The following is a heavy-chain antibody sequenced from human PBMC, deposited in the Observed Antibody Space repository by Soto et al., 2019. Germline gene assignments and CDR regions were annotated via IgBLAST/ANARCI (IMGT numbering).Heavy chain of an antibody. CDR1: GGPANNFA. J-gene: IGHJ4*02. Sequence: QVQLVQSGAEVKKPGSSVKVSCKASGGPANNFAISWVRQAPGQGLEWMGGILPIFGTANYAEKFQGRVNVTADESTRTAYMDLSSLRSEDTAVYYCAKLQGSGTYYDDDFWGQGTLVTVSS. CDR2: ILPIFGTA. CDR3: AKLQGSGTYYDDDF. V-gene: IGHV1-69*01. D-gene: IGHD3-10*01.